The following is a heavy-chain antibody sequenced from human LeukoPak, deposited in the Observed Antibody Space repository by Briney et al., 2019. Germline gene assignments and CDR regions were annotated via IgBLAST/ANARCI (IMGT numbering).Heavy chain of an antibody. Sequence: GGSLRLSCAASGFTFSNYNMNWVRQAPGKGLEWVSSISTSSIYIYYADSVKGRFTISRDNARNSLYLQMNRLRAEDTAVYYCARCWGSGSYLFDAFDIWGQGTMVTVSS. J-gene: IGHJ3*02. V-gene: IGHV3-21*01. CDR1: GFTFSNYN. D-gene: IGHD1-26*01. CDR2: ISTSSIYI. CDR3: ARCWGSGSYLFDAFDI.